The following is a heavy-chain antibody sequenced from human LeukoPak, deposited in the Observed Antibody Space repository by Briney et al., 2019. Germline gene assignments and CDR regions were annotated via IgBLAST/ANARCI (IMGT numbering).Heavy chain of an antibody. D-gene: IGHD5-18*01. CDR2: ISSSGTTM. Sequence: GGSLRLSCAASGISFSSYEMNWVRQAPGKGLEWISCISSSGTTMYYADSVKGRFTISRDNAKNSLYLQMNSLRAEDTAVYYCARGFRDTAMFLDYWGQGTLVTVSS. CDR3: ARGFRDTAMFLDY. V-gene: IGHV3-48*03. J-gene: IGHJ4*02. CDR1: GISFSSYE.